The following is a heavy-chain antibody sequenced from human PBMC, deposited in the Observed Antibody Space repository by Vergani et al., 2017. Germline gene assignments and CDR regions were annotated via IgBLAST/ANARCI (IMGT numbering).Heavy chain of an antibody. CDR2: INHSGST. Sequence: QVQLQQWGAGLLKPSETLSLTCAVYGGSFSGYYWSWIRQPPGKGLEWIGEINHSGSTNYNPSLKSRVTISVATSKNQFSLKLSSVTAADTAVYYCARSRPYCTSGSCPAIWGQGTLVTVSS. V-gene: IGHV4-34*01. D-gene: IGHD2-15*01. CDR1: GGSFSGYY. CDR3: ARSRPYCTSGSCPAI. J-gene: IGHJ4*02.